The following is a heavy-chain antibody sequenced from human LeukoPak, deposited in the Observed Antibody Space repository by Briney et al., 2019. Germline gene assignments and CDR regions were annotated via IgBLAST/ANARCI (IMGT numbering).Heavy chain of an antibody. Sequence: GGSLRLSCAASGFTFSSYAMNWVRQAPGKGLEWVSAICSNDNNTYYVNSVKGRFTISRDNSKNTLSLQLNSLRAEDTAVYYCAKGTSSSCYSAPNYWGQGTLVTVSS. CDR1: GFTFSSYA. V-gene: IGHV3-23*01. J-gene: IGHJ4*02. CDR3: AKGTSSSCYSAPNY. D-gene: IGHD2-15*01. CDR2: ICSNDNNT.